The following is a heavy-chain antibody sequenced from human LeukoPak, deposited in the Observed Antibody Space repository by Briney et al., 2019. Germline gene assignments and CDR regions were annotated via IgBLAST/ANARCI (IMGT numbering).Heavy chain of an antibody. D-gene: IGHD2-21*01. CDR2: IRYDGSNQ. V-gene: IGHV3-30*02. Sequence: GGSLRLSCAASGFTFSSYGMHWVRQAPGKGLEWVAFIRYDGSNQYYADSVKGRFTISRDNSKKTLYLQMNSLRAEDTAVYYCAKVDSYCGGDCYHYWGQGTLVTVSS. CDR3: AKVDSYCGGDCYHY. J-gene: IGHJ4*02. CDR1: GFTFSSYG.